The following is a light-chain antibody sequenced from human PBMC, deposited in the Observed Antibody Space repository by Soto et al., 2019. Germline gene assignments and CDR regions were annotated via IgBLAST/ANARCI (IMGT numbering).Light chain of an antibody. Sequence: EIVLTNSPATLSLSPGERATLSCRASRSVGSSLAWHQQKPGQPPRLLIYDASNRATGIPARFSGSGSGTDFTLTISSPEPEDFAVYYCQHGRTFGQGTKLEI. V-gene: IGKV3-11*01. CDR2: DAS. CDR1: RSVGSS. CDR3: QHGRT. J-gene: IGKJ2*01.